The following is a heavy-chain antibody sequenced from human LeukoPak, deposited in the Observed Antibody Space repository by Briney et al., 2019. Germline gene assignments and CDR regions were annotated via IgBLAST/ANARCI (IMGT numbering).Heavy chain of an antibody. Sequence: GGSLRLSCAASGSTVSSNYMSWVRQAPGKGLECVSVIYSGGSTYYADSVKGRFTISRDNSKNTLFLQMNSLRAEDTAVCYCARYYYGSGSYFWFDPWGQGTLVTVSS. J-gene: IGHJ5*02. CDR2: IYSGGST. CDR3: ARYYYGSGSYFWFDP. CDR1: GSTVSSNY. V-gene: IGHV3-66*01. D-gene: IGHD3-10*01.